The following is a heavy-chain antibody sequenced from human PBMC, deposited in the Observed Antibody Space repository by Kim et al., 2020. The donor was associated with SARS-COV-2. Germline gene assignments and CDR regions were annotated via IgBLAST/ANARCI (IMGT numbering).Heavy chain of an antibody. Sequence: SETLSLTCTVSGGSISSSSYYWGWIRQPPGKGLEWIGSIYYSGSTYYNPSLKSRVTISVDTSKNQFSLKLSSVTAADTAVYYCARVPYDFWSGCFDYWGQGTLVTVSS. CDR1: GGSISSSSYY. J-gene: IGHJ4*02. V-gene: IGHV4-39*07. CDR3: ARVPYDFWSGCFDY. CDR2: IYYSGST. D-gene: IGHD3-3*01.